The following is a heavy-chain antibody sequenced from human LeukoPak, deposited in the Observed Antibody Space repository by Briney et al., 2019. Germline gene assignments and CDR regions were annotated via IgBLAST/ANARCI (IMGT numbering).Heavy chain of an antibody. CDR1: GFTFDDYA. CDR2: ISWNSGSI. J-gene: IGHJ4*02. CDR3: AKDLGY. Sequence: GGSLRLSCAASGFTFDDYAMHWVRQAPGKGLEWVSGISWNSGSIGYADSVKGRFTISRDNAKNSLYLQMNSLRAEDTALYYCAKDLGYWGQGTLVTVSS. V-gene: IGHV3-9*01.